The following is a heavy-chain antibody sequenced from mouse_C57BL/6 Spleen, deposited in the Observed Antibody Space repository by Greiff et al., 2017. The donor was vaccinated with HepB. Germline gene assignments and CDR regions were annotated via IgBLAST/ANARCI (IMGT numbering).Heavy chain of an antibody. V-gene: IGHV1-18*01. CDR1: GYTFTDYN. CDR3: ATHYYGSSYEFAY. Sequence: VQLQQSGPELVKPGASVKIPCKASGYTFTDYNMDWVKQSHGKSLEWIGDINPNNGGTIYNLKFKGKATLTVDKSSSTAYMELRSLTSEDTAVYYCATHYYGSSYEFAYWGQGTLVTVSA. J-gene: IGHJ3*01. CDR2: INPNNGGT. D-gene: IGHD1-1*01.